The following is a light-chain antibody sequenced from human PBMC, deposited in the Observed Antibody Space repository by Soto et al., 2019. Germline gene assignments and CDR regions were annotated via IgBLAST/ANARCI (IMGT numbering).Light chain of an antibody. Sequence: DIQMTQSPASLSASVGDRVTIICRASEGINIYLAWFQQKPGKAPKSLIYSATSLQRGVPSRFSASGGDTDISLTISSLQPEDIATYYCQQYQRYPPSFGGGTKVEIK. CDR3: QQYQRYPPS. CDR1: EGINIY. CDR2: SAT. V-gene: IGKV1-16*01. J-gene: IGKJ4*01.